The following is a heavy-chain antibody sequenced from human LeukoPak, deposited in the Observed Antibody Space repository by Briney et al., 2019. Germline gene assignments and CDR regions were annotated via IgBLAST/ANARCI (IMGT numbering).Heavy chain of an antibody. CDR3: ARVTLWDGGSHYANIHYFDY. CDR2: IIPIFGTA. D-gene: IGHD1-26*01. V-gene: IGHV1-69*13. Sequence: ASVKVSCKASGGTFSSYAISWVRQAPGQGLEWMGGIIPIFGTANYAQKFQGRVTITADESTSTAYMELSSLRSEDTAVYYCARVTLWDGGSHYANIHYFDYWGQGTLVTVSS. CDR1: GGTFSSYA. J-gene: IGHJ4*02.